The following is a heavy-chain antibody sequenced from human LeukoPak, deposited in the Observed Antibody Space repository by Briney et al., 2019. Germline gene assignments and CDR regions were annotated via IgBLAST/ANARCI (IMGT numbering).Heavy chain of an antibody. V-gene: IGHV3-33*01. J-gene: IGHJ3*02. D-gene: IGHD5-24*01. CDR3: TRENGGDGYNGGAFDI. CDR2: IWYDGSNK. CDR1: GFTFGNYG. Sequence: GGSLRLSCAASGFTFGNYGINWVRQAPGKGLEWVAVIWYDGSNKDYADSVKGRFTISRDNSKNTVNLQMNSLRAEDTAVYYCTRENGGDGYNGGAFDIWGQGTMVTVDS.